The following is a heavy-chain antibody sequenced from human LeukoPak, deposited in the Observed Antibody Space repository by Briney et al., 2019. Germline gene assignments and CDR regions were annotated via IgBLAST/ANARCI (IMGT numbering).Heavy chain of an antibody. CDR2: ISAYNGNT. CDR1: GYTFTSYG. D-gene: IGHD2-2*01. Sequence: ASVTVSCKASGYTFTSYGISWVRQAPGQGLEWMGWISAYNGNTNYAQKLQGRVTMTTDTSTSTAYMELRSLRSDDTAVYYCARESPRDIVVVPAAYLIDNWFDPWGQGTLVTVSS. CDR3: ARESPRDIVVVPAAYLIDNWFDP. V-gene: IGHV1-18*01. J-gene: IGHJ5*02.